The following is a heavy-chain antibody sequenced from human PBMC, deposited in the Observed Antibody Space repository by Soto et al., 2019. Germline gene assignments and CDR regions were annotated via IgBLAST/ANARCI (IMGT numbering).Heavy chain of an antibody. D-gene: IGHD5-12*01. Sequence: EVQLLESGGRLVQPGGSLRLSCAASGFTFITDVMTWGRQAPGKWLEWVSAITSSGDYTVYADSVKGRFTISRDNSKNTLYLQMNSLRAEDTAVYYCARVDRFHYWGQGTLVTVSS. CDR1: GFTFITDV. J-gene: IGHJ4*02. V-gene: IGHV3-23*01. CDR3: ARVDRFHY. CDR2: ITSSGDYT.